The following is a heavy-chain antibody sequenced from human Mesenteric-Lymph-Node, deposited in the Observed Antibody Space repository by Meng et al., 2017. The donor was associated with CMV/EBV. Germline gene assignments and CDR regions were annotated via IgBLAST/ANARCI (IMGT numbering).Heavy chain of an antibody. CDR1: GFNFSDWY. CDR2: IDSTASSI. D-gene: IGHD3-10*01. Sequence: LSLTCAASGFNFSDWYMSWIRQAPGKGPEWVSYIDSTASSIYYADSVKGRFTISRDNVKSSLYLQMNRLRAEDTAMYYCARDLGSMSWGQGTLVTVSS. J-gene: IGHJ4*02. CDR3: ARDLGSMS. V-gene: IGHV3-11*01.